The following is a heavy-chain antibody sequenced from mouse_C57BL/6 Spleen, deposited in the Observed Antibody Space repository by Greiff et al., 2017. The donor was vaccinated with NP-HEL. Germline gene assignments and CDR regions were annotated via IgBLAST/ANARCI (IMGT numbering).Heavy chain of an antibody. Sequence: QVQLQQPGAELVMPGASVKLSCKASGFTFTSYWMHWVKQRPGQGLEWIGEIDPSDSYTNYNQKFKGKSTLTVDKSSSTAYMQLSSLTSEDSAIYYSARAPIYYDIDDWGKGTTLTVSS. CDR3: ARAPIYYDIDD. CDR2: IDPSDSYT. J-gene: IGHJ2*01. CDR1: GFTFTSYW. V-gene: IGHV1-69*01. D-gene: IGHD2-4*01.